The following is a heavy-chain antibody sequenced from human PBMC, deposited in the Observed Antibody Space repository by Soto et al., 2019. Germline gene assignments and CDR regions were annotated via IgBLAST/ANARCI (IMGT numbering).Heavy chain of an antibody. CDR2: INPNSGGT. J-gene: IGHJ6*02. V-gene: IGHV1-2*02. CDR3: ARDSSGWYRIDYYYGMDV. CDR1: GYTFTSYY. Sequence: ASVKVSCKASGYTFTSYYMHWVRQAPGQGLEWMGIINPNSGGTNYAQKFQGRVTMTRDTSISTAYMELSRLRSDDTAVYYCARDSSGWYRIDYYYGMDVWGQGTTVTVSS. D-gene: IGHD6-19*01.